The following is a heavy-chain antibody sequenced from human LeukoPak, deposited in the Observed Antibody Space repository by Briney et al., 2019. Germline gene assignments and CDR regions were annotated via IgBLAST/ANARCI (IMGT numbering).Heavy chain of an antibody. Sequence: SETLSLTCAVSGYSISSGYYWGWIRQPPGKGLEWIGNIFHSGSTYYNPSLKSRVTISVDTSKNQFSLKLSSVTAADTAVYYCARQGSGYPYYYYYYMDVWGKGTTVTVSS. CDR3: ARQGSGYPYYYYYYMDV. D-gene: IGHD3-22*01. CDR1: GYSISSGYY. CDR2: IFHSGST. V-gene: IGHV4-38-2*01. J-gene: IGHJ6*03.